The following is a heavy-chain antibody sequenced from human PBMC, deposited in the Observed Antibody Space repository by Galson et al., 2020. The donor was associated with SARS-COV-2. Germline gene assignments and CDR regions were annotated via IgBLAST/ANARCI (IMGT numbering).Heavy chain of an antibody. Sequence: ETSETLSLTCTVSGGSISTYYWSWVRQPPGKGLEWISYIYHSGDITYNPSLRSRVTMSVDTSKNQFSLKLHSVTAADTAVYYCARHMWAFDIWGQGTMVTVSS. CDR2: IYHSGDI. J-gene: IGHJ3*02. CDR3: ARHMWAFDI. V-gene: IGHV4-59*08. D-gene: IGHD2-21*01. CDR1: GGSISTYY.